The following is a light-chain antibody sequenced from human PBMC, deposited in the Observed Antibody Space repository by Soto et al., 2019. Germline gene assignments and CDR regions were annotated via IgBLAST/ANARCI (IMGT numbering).Light chain of an antibody. V-gene: IGKV3-20*01. J-gene: IGKJ5*01. CDR1: HSLSNNIY. CDR3: QQYGDSPRT. CDR2: GAF. Sequence: EIVLSQSPGTLSFSPGERATLSCRASHSLSNNIYLAWYQQKVGRAPRLLIHGAFMTATGIPDRFSGSGSGTDFTLTIARLEPEDFAVYYCQQYGDSPRTFGQGTRLEI.